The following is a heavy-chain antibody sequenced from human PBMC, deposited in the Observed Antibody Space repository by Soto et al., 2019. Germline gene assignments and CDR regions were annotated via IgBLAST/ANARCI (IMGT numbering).Heavy chain of an antibody. CDR1: GFTFSNFG. CDR3: ARGGQYQQPYQFDF. D-gene: IGHD2-2*01. CDR2: LTGNGGTT. J-gene: IGHJ4*02. V-gene: IGHV3-23*01. Sequence: FLRLSCEASGFTFSNFGMSWVRQAPGKGLEWVSGLTGNGGTTYYADSVKGRFTISRDNSKNTLSLQVNSLRVDDTAVYYRARGGQYQQPYQFDFWGQGTLVTVSS.